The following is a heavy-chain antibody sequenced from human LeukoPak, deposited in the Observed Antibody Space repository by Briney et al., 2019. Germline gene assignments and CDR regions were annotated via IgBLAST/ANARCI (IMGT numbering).Heavy chain of an antibody. CDR3: ARDWRQDNAFDL. J-gene: IGHJ3*01. D-gene: IGHD2-15*01. V-gene: IGHV3-7*01. CDR1: EFTFSSHQ. CDR2: ITQDGSEK. Sequence: GGSLRLSCAASEFTFSSHQMSWVRQVPGKGLEWVAKITQDGSEKYYMDSVKGRFIISRDNGKNSLYLQMNGLRVEDTAVYYCARDWRQDNAFDLWGQGTMVTVSS.